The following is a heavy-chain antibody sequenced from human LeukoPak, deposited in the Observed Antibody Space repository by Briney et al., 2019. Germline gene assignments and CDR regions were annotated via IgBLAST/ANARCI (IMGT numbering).Heavy chain of an antibody. J-gene: IGHJ4*02. Sequence: GGSLRLSCAVSGFTVSSNYMSWVRQAPGKGLEWVSVIYSGGSTYYADSVKGRFTISRHNSKNTLYLQMNSLRAEDTAVYYCARGYSSGWYYFDYWGQGTLVTVSS. CDR3: ARGYSSGWYYFDY. CDR1: GFTVSSNY. CDR2: IYSGGST. V-gene: IGHV3-53*04. D-gene: IGHD6-19*01.